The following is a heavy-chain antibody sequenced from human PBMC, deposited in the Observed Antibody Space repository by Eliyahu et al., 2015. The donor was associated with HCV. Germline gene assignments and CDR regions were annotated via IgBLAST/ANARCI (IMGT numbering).Heavy chain of an antibody. D-gene: IGHD2-15*01. CDR3: AKDLVGWWGELGAFDY. CDR2: IYSGGSST. Sequence: EVQLLESGGGLVQPGGSLRLSCAASXFTFSSXAMSWVRQAPGKGLEWVSVIYSGGSSTYYADSVKGRFTISRDNSKNTLYLQMNSLRAEDTAVYYCAKDLVGWWGELGAFDYWGQGTLVTVSS. CDR1: XFTFSSXA. V-gene: IGHV3-23*03. J-gene: IGHJ4*02.